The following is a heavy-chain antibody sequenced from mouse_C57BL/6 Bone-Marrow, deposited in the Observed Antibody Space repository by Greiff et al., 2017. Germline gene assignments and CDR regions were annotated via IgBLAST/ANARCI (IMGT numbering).Heavy chain of an antibody. J-gene: IGHJ4*01. CDR2: ISDGGSYT. D-gene: IGHD2-10*02. CDR3: ARERYDYYAMDY. Sequence: EVMLVESGGGLVKPGGSLKLSCAASGFTFSSYAMSWVRQTPEKRLEWVATISDGGSYTYYPDNVKGRFTISRDNAKNNLYLQMSHLKSEDTAMYYCARERYDYYAMDYWGQGTSGTVSS. V-gene: IGHV5-4*01. CDR1: GFTFSSYA.